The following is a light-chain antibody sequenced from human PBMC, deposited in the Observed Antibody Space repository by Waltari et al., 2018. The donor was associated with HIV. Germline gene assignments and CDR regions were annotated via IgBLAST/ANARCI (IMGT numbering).Light chain of an antibody. Sequence: SYELTQPPSVSVSPGQTGRISCTGDNLGAKYACWFQQKPGQSPVMVIYQNNKRPSGIPERFSGSNSGNTATLTISGTQAMDEADYYCQAWDSSTVVFGTGTKVTVL. J-gene: IGLJ1*01. CDR3: QAWDSSTVV. V-gene: IGLV3-1*01. CDR2: QNN. CDR1: NLGAKY.